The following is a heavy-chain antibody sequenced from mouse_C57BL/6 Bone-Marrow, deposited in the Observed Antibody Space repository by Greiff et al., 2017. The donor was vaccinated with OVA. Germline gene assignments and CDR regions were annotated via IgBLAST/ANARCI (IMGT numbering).Heavy chain of an antibody. D-gene: IGHD2-4*01. Sequence: EVQLQQSGAGLVKPGGSLKLSCAASGFTFSSYAMSWVRQTPEKRLEWVATISDGGSYTYYPDNVKGRFTISRDNAKNNLYLQMSHLKSEDTAMYYCASYDYDEGYYFDDWGQGTTLTVSS. CDR2: ISDGGSYT. V-gene: IGHV5-4*01. CDR3: ASYDYDEGYYFDD. CDR1: GFTFSSYA. J-gene: IGHJ2*01.